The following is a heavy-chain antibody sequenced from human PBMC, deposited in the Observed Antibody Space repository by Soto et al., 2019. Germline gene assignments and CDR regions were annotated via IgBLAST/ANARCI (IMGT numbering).Heavy chain of an antibody. CDR2: IYSTGTT. CDR1: GFTVGNNY. Sequence: EVQLVESGGGLIQPGGSLKLSCAASGFTVGNNYMSWVRQAPGKGLEWVSLIYSTGTTKYADSVKGRFTVSRDNAKTTLYLQMNSLRAEDTDVYYCAKDGRGSGSHYNSFGYWGQGTLVTVSS. D-gene: IGHD3-10*01. J-gene: IGHJ4*02. V-gene: IGHV3-53*01. CDR3: AKDGRGSGSHYNSFGY.